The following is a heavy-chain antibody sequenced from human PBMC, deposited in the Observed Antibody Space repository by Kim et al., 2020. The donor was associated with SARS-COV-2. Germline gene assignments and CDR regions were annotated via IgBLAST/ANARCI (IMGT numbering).Heavy chain of an antibody. J-gene: IGHJ6*02. CDR1: GYTFTSYA. CDR2: INTNTGNP. D-gene: IGHD6-19*01. Sequence: ASVKVSCKASGYTFTSYAMNWVRQAPGQGLEWMGWINTNTGNPTYAQGFTGRFVFSLDTSVSTAYLQISSLKAEDTAVYYCARVPSIAVAGYYYYYGMDVWGQGTTVTVSS. CDR3: ARVPSIAVAGYYYYYGMDV. V-gene: IGHV7-4-1*02.